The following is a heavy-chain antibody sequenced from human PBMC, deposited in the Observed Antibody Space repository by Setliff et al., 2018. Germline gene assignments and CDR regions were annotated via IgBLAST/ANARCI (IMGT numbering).Heavy chain of an antibody. CDR1: GGSISSSSYY. V-gene: IGHV4-39*01. CDR2: IYYSGAT. Sequence: SETLSLTCTVSGGSISSSSYYWGWIRQPPGKGLEWIGSIYYSGATYHNPSLKSRLAISVDTSKNQFSLKLNSVTAADTAVYYCAANPGIAAGGDFDYWGQGTLVTVSS. CDR3: AANPGIAAGGDFDY. D-gene: IGHD6-13*01. J-gene: IGHJ4*02.